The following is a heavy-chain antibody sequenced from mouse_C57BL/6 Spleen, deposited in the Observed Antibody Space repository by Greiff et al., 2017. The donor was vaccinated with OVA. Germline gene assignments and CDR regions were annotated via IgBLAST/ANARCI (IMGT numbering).Heavy chain of an antibody. CDR3: AIGYYGNYVDYAMDY. CDR2: IHPSGSDT. V-gene: IGHV1-74*01. D-gene: IGHD2-1*01. Sequence: QVQLQQPGADLVKPGASVKVSCKASGYTFTSYWMHWVQQRPGQGLEWIGRIHPSGSDTNYNQQFKGKATLTVDKSSSRAYMQLSSLTSEDSAVYYCAIGYYGNYVDYAMDYWGQGTSVTVSS. J-gene: IGHJ4*01. CDR1: GYTFTSYW.